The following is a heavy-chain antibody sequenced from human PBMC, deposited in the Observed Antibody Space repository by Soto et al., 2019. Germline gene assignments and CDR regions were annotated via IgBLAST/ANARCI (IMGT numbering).Heavy chain of an antibody. CDR3: ARRTYGGRSWYLAR. Sequence: QVQLQESGPGLVKPSETLSLTCTVSVGSTNSSYQWSWIRQPPGKGLEWIGYIHYSGSTNYNPSPKSRVTISVDTSKNQFSLNLTSVTAADTAVYYCARRTYGGRSWYLARWGRGTLVTVSS. D-gene: IGHD2-15*01. CDR2: IHYSGST. J-gene: IGHJ2*01. V-gene: IGHV4-59*08. CDR1: VGSTNSSYQ.